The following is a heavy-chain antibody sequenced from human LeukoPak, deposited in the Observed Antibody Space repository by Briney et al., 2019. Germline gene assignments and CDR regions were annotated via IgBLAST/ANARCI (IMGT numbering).Heavy chain of an antibody. CDR2: IIPIFGTA. V-gene: IGHV1-69*01. J-gene: IGHJ6*03. CDR1: GGTFSSYA. Sequence: AASVKVSCKASGGTFSSYAISWVRQAPGQGLEWMGGIIPIFGTANYAQKFQGRVTITADESTSTAYMELSSLRSEDTAVYYCARIAGYSSSSDYYYYYMDVWGKGTTVTVSS. CDR3: ARIAGYSSSSDYYYYYMDV. D-gene: IGHD6-6*01.